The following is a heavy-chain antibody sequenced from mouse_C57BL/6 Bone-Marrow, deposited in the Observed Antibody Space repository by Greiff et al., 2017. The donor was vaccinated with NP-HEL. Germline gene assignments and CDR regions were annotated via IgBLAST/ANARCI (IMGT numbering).Heavy chain of an antibody. CDR3: TTYRGGFAY. D-gene: IGHD2-12*01. CDR1: GFNIKDDY. CDR2: IDPENGDT. Sequence: EVQLQQSGAELVRPGASVKLSCTASGFNIKDDYMHWVKQRPEQGLEWIGWIDPENGDTEYASKFQGKATITADTSSNTAYLQLSSLTSEDTAVYYRTTYRGGFAYWGQGTLVTVSA. V-gene: IGHV14-4*01. J-gene: IGHJ3*01.